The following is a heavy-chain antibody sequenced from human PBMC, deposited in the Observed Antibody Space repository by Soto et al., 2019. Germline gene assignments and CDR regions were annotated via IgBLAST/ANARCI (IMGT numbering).Heavy chain of an antibody. V-gene: IGHV6-1*01. J-gene: IGHJ6*02. CDR1: GGGGASDSAA. CDR3: GRGNSYYYAMDV. CDR2: TYYRSKWFN. Sequence: PSQTLTLTGGISGGGGASDSAAGGWVRQSPSRGLEWLGRTYYRSKWFNEYAVSVKSRISINPDTSGNQFSLQLNSVTPEDTAVYYCGRGNSYYYAMDVWGQGTTVTVSS.